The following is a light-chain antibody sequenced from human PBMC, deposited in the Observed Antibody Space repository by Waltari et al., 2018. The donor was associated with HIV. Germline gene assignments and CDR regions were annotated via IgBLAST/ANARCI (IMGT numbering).Light chain of an antibody. CDR2: GAS. CDR3: QQYNNWPRT. CDR1: QSISGN. Sequence: EIVMTQSPVTLSVSPGERATLSCRPSQSISGNLAWYQQKPGQAPRLLIYGASTRATGIPARFSGSGSGTEFTLTISSLQSEDFAVYYCQQYNNWPRTFGQGTKLEIK. J-gene: IGKJ2*01. V-gene: IGKV3-15*01.